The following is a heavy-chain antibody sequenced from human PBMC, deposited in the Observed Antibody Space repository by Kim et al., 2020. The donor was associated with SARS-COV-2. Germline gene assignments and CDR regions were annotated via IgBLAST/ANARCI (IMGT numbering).Heavy chain of an antibody. D-gene: IGHD6-13*01. CDR2: IIPIFGTA. CDR1: GGTFSSYA. Sequence: SVKVSCKASGGTFSSYAISWVRQAPGQGLEWMGGIIPIFGTANYAQKFQGRVTITADESTSTAYMELSSLRSEDTAVYYCARDSSSWLTGYYYYGMDVWGQGTTVTVSS. CDR3: ARDSSSWLTGYYYYGMDV. J-gene: IGHJ6*02. V-gene: IGHV1-69*13.